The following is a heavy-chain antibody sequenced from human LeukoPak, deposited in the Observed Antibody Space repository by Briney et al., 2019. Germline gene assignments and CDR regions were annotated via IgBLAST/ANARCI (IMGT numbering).Heavy chain of an antibody. Sequence: SETLSLTCTVSGGSISSSSYYWGWIRQPPGKGLEWIGSMYSSGRTYYNPSLKSRVTISVDTSKNQFSLKLSSVTAADTAVYYCARDLSSGSSGWPNDAFDIWGQGTMVTVSS. D-gene: IGHD6-19*01. CDR3: ARDLSSGSSGWPNDAFDI. CDR2: MYSSGRT. J-gene: IGHJ3*02. CDR1: GGSISSSSYY. V-gene: IGHV4-39*07.